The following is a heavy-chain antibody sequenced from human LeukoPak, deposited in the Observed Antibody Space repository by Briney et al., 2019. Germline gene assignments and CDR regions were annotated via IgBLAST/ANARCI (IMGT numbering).Heavy chain of an antibody. D-gene: IGHD1-26*01. CDR3: ARGRATKNSDY. V-gene: IGHV3-11*01. CDR1: RFTFSGYH. J-gene: IGHJ4*02. Sequence: GGSLRLSCAASRFTFSGYHMSWIRQAPGKGLEWVSYISNSGNTIYYVDSVKGRFTISRDNAKNFLYLQMNSLRAEDTAVYFCARGRATKNSDYWGQGTLVTVSS. CDR2: ISNSGNTI.